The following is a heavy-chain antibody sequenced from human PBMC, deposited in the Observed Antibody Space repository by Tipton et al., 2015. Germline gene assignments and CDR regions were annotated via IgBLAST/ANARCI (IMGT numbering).Heavy chain of an antibody. D-gene: IGHD4-23*01. CDR1: AYSITSDYY. V-gene: IGHV4-38-2*01. CDR3: ARARGRHGGLFDP. CDR2: ISHSGNT. Sequence: TLSLTCAVSAYSITSDYYWGWIRQPPGKGLEWIGSISHSGNTYYNPSLKSRVTISVDTSKNQFSLRVRSVTAADTAVYYCARARGRHGGLFDPWSQGILVTVSS. J-gene: IGHJ5*02.